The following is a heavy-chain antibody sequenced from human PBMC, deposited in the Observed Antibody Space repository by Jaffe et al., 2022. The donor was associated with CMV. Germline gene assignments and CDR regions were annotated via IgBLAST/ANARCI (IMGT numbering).Heavy chain of an antibody. V-gene: IGHV3-66*01. J-gene: IGHJ6*03. CDR3: ARESSSHGPGGYHYYMDV. CDR2: IYSGSST. CDR1: GFTVSGTY. D-gene: IGHD3-16*02. Sequence: EVQLVESGGGLVQPGGSLRLSCAASGFTVSGTYMSWVRQAPGKGLEWISVIYSGSSTYYADSVKARFTISRDNSKNTVYLQMNSLRVEDSAVYFCARESSSHGPGGYHYYMDVWGKGTTVTVSS.